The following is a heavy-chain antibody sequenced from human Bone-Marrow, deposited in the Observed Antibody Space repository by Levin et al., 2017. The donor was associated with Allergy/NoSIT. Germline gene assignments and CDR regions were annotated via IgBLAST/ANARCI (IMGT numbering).Heavy chain of an antibody. Sequence: GESLKISCAASGFTFSSYAMTWVRRAPGKGLEWLSGICGSGGNTFYADSVKGRFTISSDNSKNTLYLQMNSLRVEDTAVYYCAKQTGSSCYTAFDYWGQGTLVTVSS. CDR3: AKQTGSSCYTAFDY. CDR2: ICGSGGNT. J-gene: IGHJ4*02. CDR1: GFTFSSYA. V-gene: IGHV3-23*01. D-gene: IGHD2-2*02.